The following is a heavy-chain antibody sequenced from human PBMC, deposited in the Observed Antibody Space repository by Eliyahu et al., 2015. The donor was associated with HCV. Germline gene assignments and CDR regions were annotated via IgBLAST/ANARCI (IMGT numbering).Heavy chain of an antibody. CDR3: ARDSDDFDI. Sequence: EVQLVESGXGLVKPGGXXRLAXAXAGFPFSSSSMTWVRHAPGKGLEWVSSISTGSDYIYYADSVKGRFTIPRDNAKNSLYLQMNSLRAEDTAVYYCARDSDDFDIWGQGTMVTVSS. J-gene: IGHJ3*02. CDR1: GFPFSSSS. V-gene: IGHV3-21*01. CDR2: ISTGSDYI.